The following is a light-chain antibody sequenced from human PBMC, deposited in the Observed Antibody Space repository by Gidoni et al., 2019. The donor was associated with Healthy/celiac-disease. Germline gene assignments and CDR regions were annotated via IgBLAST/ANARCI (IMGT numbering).Light chain of an antibody. J-gene: IGKJ5*01. CDR1: QSVSSY. CDR3: QQRSNWPPIT. CDR2: AAS. Sequence: EMVLTQSTATLSLSPGERATLSCRASQSVSSYLAWYQQKPGQAPRLLIYAASNMATGIPARFSGSGSGTDFTLTISSLEPEDFAVYYCQQRSNWPPITFGQGTRLEIK. V-gene: IGKV3-11*01.